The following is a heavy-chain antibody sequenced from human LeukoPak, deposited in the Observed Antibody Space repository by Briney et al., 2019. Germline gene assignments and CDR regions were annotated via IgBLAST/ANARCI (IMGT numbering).Heavy chain of an antibody. D-gene: IGHD2-2*01. V-gene: IGHV4-34*01. Sequence: SETLSLTCAVYGGSFSGYYWSWIRQPPGKGLEWIGEINHSGSTNYNPSLKSRVTISVDTSKNQFSLKLSSVTAADTAVCYCARGGGDCSNTSCYAFDIWGQGTMVTVSS. CDR3: ARGGGDCSNTSCYAFDI. CDR2: INHSGST. CDR1: GGSFSGYY. J-gene: IGHJ3*02.